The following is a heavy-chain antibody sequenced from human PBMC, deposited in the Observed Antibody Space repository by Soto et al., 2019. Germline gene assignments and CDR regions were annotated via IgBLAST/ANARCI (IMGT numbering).Heavy chain of an antibody. CDR1: GYTFTSYG. J-gene: IGHJ4*02. Sequence: ASVKVSCKASGYTFTSYGISWVRQAPGQGLEWMGWISAYNGNTNYAQKLQGRVTMTTDTSTSTAYMELRSLRSDDTVVYYCASSDSSGYFDYWGQGTLVTVSS. V-gene: IGHV1-18*01. CDR2: ISAYNGNT. D-gene: IGHD6-19*01. CDR3: ASSDSSGYFDY.